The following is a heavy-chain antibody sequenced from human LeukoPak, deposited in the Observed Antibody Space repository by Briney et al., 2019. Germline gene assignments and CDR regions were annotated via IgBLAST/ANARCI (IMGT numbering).Heavy chain of an antibody. D-gene: IGHD3-3*01. V-gene: IGHV4-4*07. J-gene: IGHJ4*02. CDR2: IYTSGST. Sequence: PSETLSLNCAVSGGSINSYYWNWIRQPAGKGLEWIGRIYTSGSTNYNPSLKSRVTMSVDTSKNQFSLKLSSVTAADTAVYYCASQPVLRFLEWLSYFDYWGQGTLVTVSS. CDR1: GGSINSYY. CDR3: ASQPVLRFLEWLSYFDY.